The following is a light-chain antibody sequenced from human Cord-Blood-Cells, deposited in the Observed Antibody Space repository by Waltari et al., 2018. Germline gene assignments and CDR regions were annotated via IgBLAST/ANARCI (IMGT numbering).Light chain of an antibody. CDR2: EGS. CDR1: SSDVGSYNL. J-gene: IGLJ2*01. CDR3: CSYAGSSTLV. Sequence: QSALTQPASVSGSPGQSITNSCTGTSSDVGSYNLVSWYQQHPGKAPKLIIYEGSKRPSGVSNRCSGSKSGNTASLTISGLQAEDEADYYCCSYAGSSTLVFGGGTKLTVL. V-gene: IGLV2-23*01.